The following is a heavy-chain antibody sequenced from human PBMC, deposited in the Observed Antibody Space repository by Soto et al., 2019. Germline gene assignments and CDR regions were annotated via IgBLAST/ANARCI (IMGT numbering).Heavy chain of an antibody. CDR2: INPNSGGT. CDR1: GYTLTGYY. Sequence: SAEVTCKYSGYTLTGYYMHWVRQAPGQGLEWMGWINPNSGGTNYAQKFQGRVTMTRDTSISTAYMELSRLRSDDTAVYYCARGVGATTGNFDYWGQGNLVTVSS. CDR3: ARGVGATTGNFDY. J-gene: IGHJ4*02. D-gene: IGHD1-26*01. V-gene: IGHV1-2*02.